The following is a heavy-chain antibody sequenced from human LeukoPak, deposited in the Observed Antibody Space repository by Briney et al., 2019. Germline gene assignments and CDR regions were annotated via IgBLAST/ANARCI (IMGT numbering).Heavy chain of an antibody. CDR2: ISDTGRRT. CDR3: ARHDSFIPY. CDR1: GFTFNDYA. Sequence: PGGSLRLSCAASGFTFNDYAMSWVRQAAGKGLEWVSGISDTGRRTFYADSVKGRFTISRDDSKKTVHLQMNTLRAKDTAIYFCARHDSFIPYWGQGTLVTVSS. V-gene: IGHV3-23*01. J-gene: IGHJ4*02. D-gene: IGHD3-16*02.